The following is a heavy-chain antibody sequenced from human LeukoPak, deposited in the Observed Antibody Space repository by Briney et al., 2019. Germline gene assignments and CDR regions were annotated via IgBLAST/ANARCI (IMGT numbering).Heavy chain of an antibody. CDR3: ARVGNYGSGSYWSGQYSLTDAFDI. D-gene: IGHD3-10*01. CDR1: GFTFSRYW. J-gene: IGHJ3*02. CDR2: IRQDGSEK. V-gene: IGHV3-7*01. Sequence: GGSLRLSCAASGFTFSRYWMSWVRQAPGKGLEWVANIRQDGSEKYYVDSVKGRFTISRDNAKNSLYLQMNSLRAEDTAVYYCARVGNYGSGSYWSGQYSLTDAFDIWGQGTMVTVSS.